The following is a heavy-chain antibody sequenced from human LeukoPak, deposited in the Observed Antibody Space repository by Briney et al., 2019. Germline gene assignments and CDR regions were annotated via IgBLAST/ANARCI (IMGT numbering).Heavy chain of an antibody. V-gene: IGHV4-31*03. CDR2: IYYSGST. CDR3: ARERYYYDSRHFDY. Sequence: PSETLSLTCTVSGGSFSSTDSYWSWIRQRPGKGLEWIGYIYYSGSTYYNPPLKSRVTVSVDTSKNQFSLNLSSVTAADTAVYYCARERYYYDSRHFDYWGQGTLVTVSS. D-gene: IGHD3-22*01. CDR1: GGSFSSTDSY. J-gene: IGHJ4*02.